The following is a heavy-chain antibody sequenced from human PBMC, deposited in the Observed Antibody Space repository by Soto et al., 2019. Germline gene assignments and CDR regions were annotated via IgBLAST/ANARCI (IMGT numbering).Heavy chain of an antibody. Sequence: QVQLVQSGAEVKKPGASVKVSCKASGYTFTSYGISWVRQAPGQGLEWMGWISAYNGNTNYAQKLQGRVTMTTDTSPSTAYVELRGRRADVTAVYYCARGSGGGAGRSYNWFDPWGQGTLVTVSS. D-gene: IGHD6-19*01. CDR2: ISAYNGNT. V-gene: IGHV1-18*04. CDR1: GYTFTSYG. CDR3: ARGSGGGAGRSYNWFDP. J-gene: IGHJ5*02.